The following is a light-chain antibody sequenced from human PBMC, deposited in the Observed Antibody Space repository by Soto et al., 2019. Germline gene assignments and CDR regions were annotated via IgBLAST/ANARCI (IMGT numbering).Light chain of an antibody. Sequence: SYELTQPLSVSVALGQTARITWGGNNIGSKNVHWYQQKPGQAPVLVIYRDYNRPSGIPERFSGSNSVNTATLSISRAQAGDEADYYCQVWDSSTHVVFGGGTKVTVL. CDR2: RDY. V-gene: IGLV3-9*01. CDR1: NIGSKN. J-gene: IGLJ2*01. CDR3: QVWDSSTHVV.